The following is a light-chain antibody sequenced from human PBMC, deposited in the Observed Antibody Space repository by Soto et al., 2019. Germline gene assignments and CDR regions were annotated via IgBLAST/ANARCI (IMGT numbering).Light chain of an antibody. J-gene: IGLJ2*01. Sequence: QSALTQPASVSGSPGQSITISCTGTSSDVGGYNYVSWYQQHPGKAPKLMIYDVSNRPSGVSNRFSGSKSGNTASLTISGLQAEDEADYYCSSYTSSSTWRVFGGGTKVTVL. V-gene: IGLV2-14*01. CDR3: SSYTSSSTWRV. CDR2: DVS. CDR1: SSDVGGYNY.